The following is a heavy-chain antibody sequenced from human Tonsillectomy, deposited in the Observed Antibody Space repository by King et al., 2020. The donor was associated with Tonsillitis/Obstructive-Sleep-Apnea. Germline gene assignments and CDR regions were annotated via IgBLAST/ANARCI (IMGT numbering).Heavy chain of an antibody. CDR3: AKYCSGGSCHPGFDC. D-gene: IGHD2-15*01. CDR2: ISYSGGT. CDR1: GGSVGSASYF. V-gene: IGHV4-61*01. J-gene: IGHJ4*02. Sequence: QLQESGPGLVKPSETLSLTCTVSGGSVGSASYFWSWIRQPPGKGLEWIGYISYSGGTNYNPSLKSRVTISVDQSKNQFSLNLSSVTAADTAVYYCAKYCSGGSCHPGFDCWGQGTLVTVSS.